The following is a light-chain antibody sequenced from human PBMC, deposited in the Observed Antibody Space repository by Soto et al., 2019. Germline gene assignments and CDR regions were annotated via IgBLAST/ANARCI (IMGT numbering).Light chain of an antibody. CDR3: QQRSNWPSIT. CDR1: QSVSSY. V-gene: IGKV3-11*01. J-gene: IGKJ5*01. Sequence: IVLTQSPATLALSPGERATLSCRASQSVSSYLAWYQQKPGQAPRLLISDASNRATGIPVRFSGSGFGTDFTLTISSLEAEDSAVYYCQQRSNWPSITFGQGTRLEIK. CDR2: DAS.